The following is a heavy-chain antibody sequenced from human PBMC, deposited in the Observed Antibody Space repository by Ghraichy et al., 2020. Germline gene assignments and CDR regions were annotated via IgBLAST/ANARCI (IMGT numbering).Heavy chain of an antibody. D-gene: IGHD4-23*01. CDR3: ARGSRVVRFFYYDGMDV. CDR1: GFTFSSYS. J-gene: IGHJ6*02. CDR2: ITSSGRTI. V-gene: IGHV3-48*02. Sequence: GGSLRLSCVGSGFTFSSYSMNWVRQSPGKGLEWVSYITSSGRTITYADSVKGRFTISRDNAQNSLYLQMNSLRDEDTAVYFCARGSRVVRFFYYDGMDVWGQGTTVTVS.